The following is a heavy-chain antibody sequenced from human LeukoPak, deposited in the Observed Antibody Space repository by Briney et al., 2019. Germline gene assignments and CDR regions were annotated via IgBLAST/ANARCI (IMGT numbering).Heavy chain of an antibody. CDR1: GFIFSHYG. CDR3: ARDAQRGFDYSYSLKY. V-gene: IGHV3-33*04. CDR2: IWSDGSNR. J-gene: IGHJ4*01. Sequence: PGGSLRLSCVASGFIFSHYGMHWVRQAPGKGLGWVAVIWSDGSNRFYADSVKGRFTISRDNSQNTVSLEMNSLRVDDTAIYYCARDAQRGFDYSYSLKYWGHGRLVRVSS. D-gene: IGHD4-11*01.